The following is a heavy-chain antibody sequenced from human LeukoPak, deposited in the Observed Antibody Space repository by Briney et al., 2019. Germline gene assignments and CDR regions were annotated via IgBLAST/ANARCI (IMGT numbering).Heavy chain of an antibody. Sequence: SETLSLTCTVSGGSISSYYWSWIRQPPGKGLEWIGYIYYSGSTNYNPSLKSRATISVDTSKNQFSLKLSSVTAADTAVYYCARGSGYYTFADYWGQGTLVTVSS. J-gene: IGHJ4*02. CDR3: ARGSGYYTFADY. CDR1: GGSISSYY. V-gene: IGHV4-59*01. CDR2: IYYSGST. D-gene: IGHD3-3*01.